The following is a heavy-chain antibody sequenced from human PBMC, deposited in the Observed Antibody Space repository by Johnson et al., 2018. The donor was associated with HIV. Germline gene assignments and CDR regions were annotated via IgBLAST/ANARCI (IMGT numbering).Heavy chain of an antibody. V-gene: IGHV3-11*04. CDR3: AKGLAVSPWADAFDI. CDR1: GFTFNDYY. D-gene: IGHD6-19*01. J-gene: IGHJ3*02. CDR2: ISSSGATI. Sequence: QVQLVESGGGLVKPGGSLRLSCAASGFTFNDYYMNWMRQAPGKGLEWVSHISSSGATIYYADSVKGRFTISRDNAKNSLYLQMNSLRAEDTAVYYCAKGLAVSPWADAFDIWGQGTMVTVSS.